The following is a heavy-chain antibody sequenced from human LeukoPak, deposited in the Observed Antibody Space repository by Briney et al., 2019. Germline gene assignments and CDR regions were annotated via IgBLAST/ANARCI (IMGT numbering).Heavy chain of an antibody. J-gene: IGHJ4*02. V-gene: IGHV4-61*01. CDR3: ARGGDSSGYYPFDY. Sequence: SETLSLTCSVSGASVSSGTYYWSWIRQPPGKGLEWIGDIYYSGSTNYNPSLKSRVAISVDTSKNQFSLKLSSVTAADTAVYYCARGGDSSGYYPFDYWGQGTLVTVSS. CDR1: GASVSSGTYY. CDR2: IYYSGST. D-gene: IGHD3-22*01.